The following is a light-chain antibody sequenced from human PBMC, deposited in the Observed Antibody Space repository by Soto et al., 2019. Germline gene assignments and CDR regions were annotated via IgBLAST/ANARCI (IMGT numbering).Light chain of an antibody. CDR3: QQYNPYSPWT. J-gene: IGKJ5*01. CDR2: KAS. Sequence: DIQMTQSPPTLSASVGDRVTISCRASQSITGWLAWFQQKPGKAPKLLISKASKLESGVPSRFSGSGSGTDFTLTISGLQPDDFATYYCQQYNPYSPWTFGQGTRREIK. V-gene: IGKV1-5*03. CDR1: QSITGW.